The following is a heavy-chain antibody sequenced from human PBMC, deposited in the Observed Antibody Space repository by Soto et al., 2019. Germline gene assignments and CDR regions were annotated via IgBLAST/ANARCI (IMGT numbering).Heavy chain of an antibody. CDR1: GGTFSSYA. CDR2: IIPIFGTA. V-gene: IGHV1-69*01. J-gene: IGHJ6*02. D-gene: IGHD2-2*02. CDR3: ARGFAIPPGVYYGMDV. Sequence: QVQLVQSGAEVKKPGSSVKVSCKASGGTFSSYAISWVRQAPGQGLEWMGGIIPIFGTANYAQKFQGRVTITADESTSKAYMELSSLRSEDTAVYYCARGFAIPPGVYYGMDVWGQGTTVTVSS.